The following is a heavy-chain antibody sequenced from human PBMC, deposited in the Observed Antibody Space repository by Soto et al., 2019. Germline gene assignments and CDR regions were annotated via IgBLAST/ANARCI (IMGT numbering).Heavy chain of an antibody. CDR3: ARDHATMVRGVTGDYYYYGMDV. Sequence: ASVKVSCKASGYTFTSYGISWVRQAPGQGLEWMGWISAYNGNTNYAQKLQGRVTMTTDTSTSTAYMELRSLRSDDTAVYYCARDHATMVRGVTGDYYYYGMDVWGQGTTVTVSS. D-gene: IGHD3-10*01. J-gene: IGHJ6*02. CDR1: GYTFTSYG. V-gene: IGHV1-18*01. CDR2: ISAYNGNT.